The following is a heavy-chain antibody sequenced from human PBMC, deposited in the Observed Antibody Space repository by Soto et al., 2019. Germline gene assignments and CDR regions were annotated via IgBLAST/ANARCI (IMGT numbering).Heavy chain of an antibody. CDR1: GDSLSSRSYY. CDR2: IYYSGST. Sequence: PSETLCLPCSVTGDSLSSRSYYLCCIRQPPGKGLAWIGSIYYSGSTYNNPSLRSRVSMSIDTSKDQFSLKLKSVTAADTALYFCARQRTSVVTQAYFDVWGPGSLVTVSS. J-gene: IGHJ4*02. D-gene: IGHD2-21*02. CDR3: ARQRTSVVTQAYFDV. V-gene: IGHV4-39*01.